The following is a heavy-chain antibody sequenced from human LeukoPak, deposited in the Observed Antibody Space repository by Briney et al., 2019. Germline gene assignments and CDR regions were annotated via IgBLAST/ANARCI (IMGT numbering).Heavy chain of an antibody. CDR2: IYTGDSDT. D-gene: IGHD2-15*01. V-gene: IGHV5-51*01. Sequence: GESLKISCKGSGYSFISYWSGWVGQMPGKGLEWLGIIYTGDSDTRYSPSFQGQVTISADKSISTAYLPWSSLQASPPAMYYCARRYLGGSSGWFDPWGQGTLVTVSS. CDR1: GYSFISYW. J-gene: IGHJ5*02. CDR3: ARRYLGGSSGWFDP.